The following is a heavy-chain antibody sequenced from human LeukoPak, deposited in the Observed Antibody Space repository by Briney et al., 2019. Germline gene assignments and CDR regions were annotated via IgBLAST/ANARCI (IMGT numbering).Heavy chain of an antibody. CDR1: GYSFSNYG. V-gene: IGHV3-23*01. J-gene: IGHJ4*02. CDR2: ISGYGSST. D-gene: IGHD6-13*01. CDR3: TKDQTTRLSSSWYLYFDH. Sequence: GGSLRLSCAASGYSFSNYGMSWVRQAPGKGLEWVSSISGYGSSTYYADFVKGRFTISRDNSKNTLYLQMNSLRAEDTALYFCTKDQTTRLSSSWYLYFDHWGQGTLVTVSS.